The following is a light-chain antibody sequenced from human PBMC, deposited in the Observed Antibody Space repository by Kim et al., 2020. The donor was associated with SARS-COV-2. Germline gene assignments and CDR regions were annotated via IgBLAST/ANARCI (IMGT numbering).Light chain of an antibody. Sequence: SVTHACPGRSSNDGVNTSNWPREPPGPAPNLLIYRNKRRPSGVPDRFSGSKSGTAASLAISGLQSEDEADYYCAAWDDSLNGHVVFGGGTKLTVL. J-gene: IGLJ2*01. CDR2: RNK. CDR3: AAWDDSLNGHVV. CDR1: SSNDGVNT. V-gene: IGLV1-44*01.